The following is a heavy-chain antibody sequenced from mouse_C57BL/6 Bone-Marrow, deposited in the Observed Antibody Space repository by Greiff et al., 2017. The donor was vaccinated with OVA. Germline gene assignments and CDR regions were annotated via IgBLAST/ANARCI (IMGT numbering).Heavy chain of an antibody. V-gene: IGHV1-19*01. J-gene: IGHJ2*01. CDR3: ARWIYYYGSFDY. CDR2: INPYNGGT. Sequence: EVQLQQSGPVLVKPGASVKMSCKASGYTFTDYYMNWVKQSHGKSLEWIGVINPYNGGTSYNQKFKGKATLTVDKSSSTAYMELNSLTSEDSAVYYCARWIYYYGSFDYWGQGTTLTVSS. D-gene: IGHD1-1*01. CDR1: GYTFTDYY.